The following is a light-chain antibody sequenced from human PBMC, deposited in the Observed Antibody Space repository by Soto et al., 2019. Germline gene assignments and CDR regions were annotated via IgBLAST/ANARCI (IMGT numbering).Light chain of an antibody. CDR1: KSISSM. CDR3: HQDNKVPLT. CDR2: DXS. V-gene: IGKV1-12*01. Sequence: IQMVQSRSTLSACVXDRVPITFRASKSISSMLAXXQQXXGXAPKXXXSDXSSLQSGVPSRLSGSGSGTDFSLTIRSLQPEDFATYYCHQDNKVPLTFGPGTKVDIK. J-gene: IGKJ1*01.